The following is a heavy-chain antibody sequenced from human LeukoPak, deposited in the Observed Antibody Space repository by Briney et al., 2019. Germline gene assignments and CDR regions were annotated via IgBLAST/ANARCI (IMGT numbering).Heavy chain of an antibody. J-gene: IGHJ6*03. CDR1: GYTFTRYG. Sequence: ASVKVSCTASGYTFTRYGISWVRQAPGQGLEWMGWISAYNGNTNYAQKLQGRFTMTTDTSTSTAYMELRSLRYDDTAVYYCARAGYDFWSGYYYYYYMDVWGKGTTVTVSS. V-gene: IGHV1-18*01. D-gene: IGHD3-3*01. CDR2: ISAYNGNT. CDR3: ARAGYDFWSGYYYYYYMDV.